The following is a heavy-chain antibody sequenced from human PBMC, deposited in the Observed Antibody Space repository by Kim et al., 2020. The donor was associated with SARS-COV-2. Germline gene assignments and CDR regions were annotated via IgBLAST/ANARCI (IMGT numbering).Heavy chain of an antibody. Sequence: GGSLRLSCAASGFTFSSYSMNWVRQAPGKGLEWVSSISSSSSYIYYADSVKGRFTISRDNAKNSLYLQMNSLRAEDTAVYYCARDSGDYDDAFGIWGQGTMVTVSS. J-gene: IGHJ3*02. V-gene: IGHV3-21*01. CDR2: ISSSSSYI. D-gene: IGHD2-21*02. CDR1: GFTFSSYS. CDR3: ARDSGDYDDAFGI.